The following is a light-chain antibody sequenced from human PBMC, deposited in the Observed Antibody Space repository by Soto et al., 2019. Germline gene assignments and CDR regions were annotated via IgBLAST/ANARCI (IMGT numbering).Light chain of an antibody. J-gene: IGKJ2*01. CDR2: WAS. CDR1: QRVLYSSKNQNN. V-gene: IGKV4-1*01. CDR3: QQYYSSPYT. Sequence: DIVMTQSPDSLAVSLGERATINCKSSQRVLYSSKNQNNLAWYQQRPRQPPKLLIYWASTRESGVPDRFNGSGSGTDFTLTVTSLQAEDVAVYYCQQYYSSPYTFGQGTKLEIK.